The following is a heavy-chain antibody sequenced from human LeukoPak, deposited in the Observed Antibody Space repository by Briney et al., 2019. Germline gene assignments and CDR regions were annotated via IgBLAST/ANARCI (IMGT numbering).Heavy chain of an antibody. D-gene: IGHD3-3*01. CDR3: ARDPGVVAFHYFDF. CDR2: IGGLGSST. J-gene: IGHJ4*02. Sequence: GGSLRLSFAASGFTFSSHAMAWVRQAPGKGLEWVSAIGGLGSSTYYGDSVKGRFTISRDNSKNTVYLQMDSLRVEDTAVYYCARDPGVVAFHYFDFWGQGTLITVSS. CDR1: GFTFSSHA. V-gene: IGHV3-23*01.